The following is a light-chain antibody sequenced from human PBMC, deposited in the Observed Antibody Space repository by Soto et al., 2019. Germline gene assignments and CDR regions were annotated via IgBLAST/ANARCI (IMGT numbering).Light chain of an antibody. J-gene: IGKJ1*01. CDR2: TAS. V-gene: IGKV1-39*01. CDR1: QGISDY. Sequence: DIQMIQSPSSLSASVGDTVTITCRASQGISDYLSWFQHKPGEAPKLLIYTASSLQGGVPLRFSGAGSRTDFSLTISGLQPEDSATYYCQQTYTFPWTFGQGTKVDIK. CDR3: QQTYTFPWT.